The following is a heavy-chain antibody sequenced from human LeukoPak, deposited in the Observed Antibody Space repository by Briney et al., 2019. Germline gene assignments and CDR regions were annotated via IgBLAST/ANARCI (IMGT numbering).Heavy chain of an antibody. CDR3: ARESPVAGTPDY. CDR1: GYTFTGYH. J-gene: IGHJ4*02. CDR2: ISPNSGVT. D-gene: IGHD6-19*01. Sequence: ASVKVSCKTSGYTFTGYHMHWVRQAPGQGLEWMGWISPNSGVTVYAQKLQGRVTMTREMSISTAYMELSSLTSDDTAVYYCARESPVAGTPDYWGQGTPVTVSS. V-gene: IGHV1-2*02.